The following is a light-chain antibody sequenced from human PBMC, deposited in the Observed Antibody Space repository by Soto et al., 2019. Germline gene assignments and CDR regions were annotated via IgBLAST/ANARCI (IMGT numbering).Light chain of an antibody. J-gene: IGKJ2*01. CDR2: DAS. CDR1: QDISKY. CDR3: QQYDDIPYT. Sequence: DVQMTQSPSSLSASVGDRVTITCQASQDISKYVNWFQQKPGKAPQALITDASDLETGVSSRFTGSGSGTNFILIIDSLQPEDIATYYCQQYDDIPYTFGQGTKLEIK. V-gene: IGKV1-33*01.